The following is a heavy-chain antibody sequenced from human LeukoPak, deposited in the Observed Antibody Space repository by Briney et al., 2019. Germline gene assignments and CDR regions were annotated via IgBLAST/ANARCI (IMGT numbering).Heavy chain of an antibody. D-gene: IGHD6-13*01. Sequence: KPGGSLRLSCAASGFTFSSYSMNWVRQAPGKGLEWISSISSSSSYIYYADSVEGRFTISRDNAKNSLYLQMNSLRAEDTAVYYCARDSSSWYDYWGQGTLVTVSS. V-gene: IGHV3-21*01. CDR2: ISSSSSYI. CDR3: ARDSSSWYDY. CDR1: GFTFSSYS. J-gene: IGHJ4*02.